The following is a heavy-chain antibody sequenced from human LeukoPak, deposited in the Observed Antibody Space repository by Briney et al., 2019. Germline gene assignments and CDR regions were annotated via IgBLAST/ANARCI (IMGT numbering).Heavy chain of an antibody. CDR1: GGSFSGYY. V-gene: IGHV4-34*01. Sequence: PSETLSLTCAVYGGSFSGYYWSWIRQPPGKGLEWIGEINHSGSTNYNPSLKSRVTISVDTSKDQSSLKLSSVTAADTAVYYCARVLRGMLFGELLSPFPFDYWGQGALVTVSS. J-gene: IGHJ4*02. D-gene: IGHD3-10*02. CDR3: ARVLRGMLFGELLSPFPFDY. CDR2: INHSGST.